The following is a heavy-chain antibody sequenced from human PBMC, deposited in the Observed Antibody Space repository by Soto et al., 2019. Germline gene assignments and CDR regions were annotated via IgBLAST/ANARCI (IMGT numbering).Heavy chain of an antibody. CDR2: VDPEDGET. V-gene: IGHV1-69-2*01. D-gene: IGHD1-7*01. CDR1: GYTFTDYY. CDR3: ATASLGTGTTRGGWFDP. Sequence: EVQLVQSGAEVKKPGATVKISCKVSGYTFTDYYMHWVQQAPGKGLEWMGLVDPEDGETIYAEKFQGRVTITADTSTDTAYMELSSLRSEATAVYYCATASLGTGTTRGGWFDPWGQGTLVTVSS. J-gene: IGHJ5*02.